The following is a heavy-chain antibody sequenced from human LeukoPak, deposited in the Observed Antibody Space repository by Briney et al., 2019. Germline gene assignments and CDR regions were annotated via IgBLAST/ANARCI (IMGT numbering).Heavy chain of an antibody. Sequence: HGESLKISCKGSGYSFTSYWIGWVRQMPGKGLEWMGIIYPGDSDTRYSPSFQGQVTISADKSISTAYLQWSSLKASDTAMYYCARQGYDILTGYFRGIEYYFDYWGQGTLVTVSS. CDR2: IYPGDSDT. J-gene: IGHJ4*02. CDR1: GYSFTSYW. V-gene: IGHV5-51*01. D-gene: IGHD3-9*01. CDR3: ARQGYDILTGYFRGIEYYFDY.